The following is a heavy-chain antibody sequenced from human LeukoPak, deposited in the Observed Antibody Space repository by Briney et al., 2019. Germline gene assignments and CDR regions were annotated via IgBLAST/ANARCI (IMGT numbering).Heavy chain of an antibody. V-gene: IGHV3-7*01. J-gene: IGHJ4*02. CDR2: IKQDGSEK. CDR1: GFTFSTYW. CDR3: ARAYIIDY. D-gene: IGHD1-14*01. Sequence: GWSLRLSCAASGFTFSTYWMTWVRQAPGKGLEWVANIKQDGSEKNYVDSVKGRFTISRDNAKNSLYLQMNSLRVDDTAVYYCARAYIIDYGGQGTLVTVSS.